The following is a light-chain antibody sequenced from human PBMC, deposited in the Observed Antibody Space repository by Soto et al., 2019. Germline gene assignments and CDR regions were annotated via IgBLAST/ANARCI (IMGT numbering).Light chain of an antibody. J-gene: IGKJ1*01. CDR1: QGIRDD. V-gene: IGKV1-6*01. CDR3: LQDYNYPWT. Sequence: AIQMTQSPSSLSASVGDRVTITCRASQGIRDDLGWYQQKPGKAPKLLIYSASSLESGVPSRFSGSGSGTDFTLTISSLQPEDFATYYCLQDYNYPWTFGQGTNVEIK. CDR2: SAS.